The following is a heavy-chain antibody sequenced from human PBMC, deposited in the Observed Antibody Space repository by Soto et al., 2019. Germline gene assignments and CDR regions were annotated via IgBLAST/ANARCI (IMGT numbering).Heavy chain of an antibody. Sequence: PLGSLRLSCAASGFTFSSYSMNWVRQAPGKGLKWVSSISSSSSYIYYADSVKGRFTISRDNAKNSLYLQMNSLRAEDTAVYYCARGDCSVGICYNHPYGMDVWGQGTTVTLSS. J-gene: IGHJ6*02. CDR2: ISSSSSYI. CDR3: ARGDCSVGICYNHPYGMDV. CDR1: GFTFSSYS. D-gene: IGHD2-15*01. V-gene: IGHV3-21*01.